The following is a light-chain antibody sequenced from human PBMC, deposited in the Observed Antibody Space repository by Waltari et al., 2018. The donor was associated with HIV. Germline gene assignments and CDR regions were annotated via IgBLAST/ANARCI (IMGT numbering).Light chain of an antibody. CDR1: RSDVGGFDY. Sequence: QSALTQPPSASGPPGQSVTISCTGTRSDVGGFDYVSWYHQQPPKAPKLILYEVNRRPSGVPDRFSGSKSGNTASLTVSGLQPEDEGDYYCTSYKDANDVVFGGGTKLTVL. CDR3: TSYKDANDVV. V-gene: IGLV2-8*01. J-gene: IGLJ2*01. CDR2: EVN.